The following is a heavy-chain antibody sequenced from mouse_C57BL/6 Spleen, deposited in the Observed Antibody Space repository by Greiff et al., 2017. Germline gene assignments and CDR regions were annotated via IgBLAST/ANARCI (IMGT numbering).Heavy chain of an antibody. CDR3: ARGSSGKGDYYAMDY. D-gene: IGHD3-2*02. CDR2: INPSSGYT. CDR1: GYTFTSYT. J-gene: IGHJ4*01. Sequence: VQLQQSGAELARPGASVKMSCKASGYTFTSYTMHWVKQRPGQGLEWIGYINPSSGYTKYNQEFKDKATLTADKSSSTAYMQLSSLTSEDSAVYYCARGSSGKGDYYAMDYWGQGTSVTVSS. V-gene: IGHV1-4*01.